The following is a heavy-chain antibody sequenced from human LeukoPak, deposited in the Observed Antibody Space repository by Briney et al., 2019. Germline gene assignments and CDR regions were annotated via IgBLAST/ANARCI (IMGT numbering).Heavy chain of an antibody. V-gene: IGHV1-8*01. CDR3: ARAAGTYYYDSSGYHGSLYYYYYYMDV. D-gene: IGHD3-22*01. J-gene: IGHJ6*03. CDR2: MNPNSGNT. Sequence: ASVKVSCTASGYTFTSYDIKWVRQATGQGLEWMGWMNPNSGNTGYAQKFQGRVTMTRNTSISTAYMELSSLRSEDTAVYYCARAAGTYYYDSSGYHGSLYYYYYYMDVWGKGTTVTVSS. CDR1: GYTFTSYD.